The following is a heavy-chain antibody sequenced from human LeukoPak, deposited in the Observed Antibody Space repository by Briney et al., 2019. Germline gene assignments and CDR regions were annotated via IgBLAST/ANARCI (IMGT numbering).Heavy chain of an antibody. J-gene: IGHJ4*02. CDR3: ARDRGGTVSDY. CDR1: GYSFTSYW. CDR2: ISYDGSNK. D-gene: IGHD3-10*01. V-gene: IGHV3-30*19. Sequence: GESLKISCKGSGYSFTSYWIGWVRQMPGKGLEWVAVISYDGSNKYYADSVKGRFTISRDNSKNTLYLQMNSLRADDTAVYYCARDRGGTVSDYWGQGTLVTVPS.